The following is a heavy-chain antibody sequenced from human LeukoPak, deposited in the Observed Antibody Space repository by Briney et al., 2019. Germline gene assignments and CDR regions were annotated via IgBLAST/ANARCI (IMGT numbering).Heavy chain of an antibody. J-gene: IGHJ5*02. CDR3: ARVGAGGAWFDP. CDR2: IYYSGST. CDR1: GGSISSYY. V-gene: IGHV4-59*01. Sequence: PSETLSLTCTVSGGSISSYYWSWLRQPPGKGLEWIGYIYYSGSTNYNPSLKSRVTISVDTSKNQFSLKLSSVTAADTAVYYCARVGAGGAWFDPWGQGTLVTVSS. D-gene: IGHD1-26*01.